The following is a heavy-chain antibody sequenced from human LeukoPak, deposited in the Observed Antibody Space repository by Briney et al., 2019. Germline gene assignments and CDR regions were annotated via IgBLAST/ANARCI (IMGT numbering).Heavy chain of an antibody. V-gene: IGHV3-30*02. CDR2: TQTDGGNQ. D-gene: IGHD3-10*01. Sequence: PGGSLRLSCAASGFTFSTYSMNWVRQAPGKGLEWVAFTQTDGGNQFYADSVKGRFTISRDDSKNTLYLQMNSLRTEDTAVYYCAKDTPGFGGDDFVHWGQGTLVTVSS. CDR3: AKDTPGFGGDDFVH. J-gene: IGHJ4*02. CDR1: GFTFSTYS.